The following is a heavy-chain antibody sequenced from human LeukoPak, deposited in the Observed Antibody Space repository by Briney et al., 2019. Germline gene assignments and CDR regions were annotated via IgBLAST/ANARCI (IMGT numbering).Heavy chain of an antibody. Sequence: ASVKVSCKASGYTFTSYYIHWVRQAPGQGLEWMGIINPSGGSTSYAQKFQGRVTMTRDTSTSTVYMELSSLRSEDTAVYYCARGRRFGGFYYYYMDVWGKGTTVTISS. CDR2: INPSGGST. D-gene: IGHD3-16*01. CDR3: ARGRRFGGFYYYYMDV. CDR1: GYTFTSYY. V-gene: IGHV1-46*01. J-gene: IGHJ6*03.